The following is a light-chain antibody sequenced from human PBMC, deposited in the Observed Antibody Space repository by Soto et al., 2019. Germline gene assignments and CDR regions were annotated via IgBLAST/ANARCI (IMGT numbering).Light chain of an antibody. V-gene: IGLV2-14*01. CDR1: SSDVGGYNY. Sequence: QSALTQPASVSGSPGQSITMFCTGTSSDVGGYNYVSWYQQHPGKAPKLIIYEVSNRPSGISNRFSGSKSASTASLTISGLQAEDEAEYYCSSFTGSTTWIFGGGTKVTVL. CDR2: EVS. J-gene: IGLJ2*01. CDR3: SSFTGSTTWI.